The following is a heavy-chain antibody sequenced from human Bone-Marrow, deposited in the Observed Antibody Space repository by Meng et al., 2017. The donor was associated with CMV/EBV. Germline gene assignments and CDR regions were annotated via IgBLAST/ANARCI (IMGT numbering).Heavy chain of an antibody. V-gene: IGHV3-30-3*01. CDR1: GLTFSSYA. J-gene: IGHJ6*02. D-gene: IGHD5-12*01. CDR2: ISYDGSNK. Sequence: GGSLRLSCAASGLTFSSYAMYWVRQAPGKGPEWVAVISYDGSNKYYADSVKGRFTISRDNSKNTLFLQMNSLRAEDTAVYYCARAADEVAFSGMDVWGQGTTVTVSS. CDR3: ARAADEVAFSGMDV.